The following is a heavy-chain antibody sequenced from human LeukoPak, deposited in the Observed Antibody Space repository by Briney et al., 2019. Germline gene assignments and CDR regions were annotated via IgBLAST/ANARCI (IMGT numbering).Heavy chain of an antibody. D-gene: IGHD5-18*01. V-gene: IGHV1-69*13. CDR2: IIPIFGTA. J-gene: IGHJ4*02. CDR3: ASSPNILWLHVY. CDR1: GGTFSSYA. Sequence: ASVKVSCKASGGTFSSYAISWVRQAPGQGLEWMGGIIPIFGTANYAQKFQGRVTITADESTSTAYMELSSLRSEDTAVYYCASSPNILWLHVYWGQGTLDTVSS.